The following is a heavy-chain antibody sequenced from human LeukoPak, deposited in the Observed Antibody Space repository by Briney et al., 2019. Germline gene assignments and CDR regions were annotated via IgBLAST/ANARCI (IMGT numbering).Heavy chain of an antibody. V-gene: IGHV4-34*01. CDR2: INHSGST. D-gene: IGHD6-19*01. Sequence: SETLSLTCAVYGGSFSGYYWSWIRQPPGKGLEWIGEINHSGSTNYNPSLKSRVTISVDTSKNQFSLKLSSVTAADTAVYYCARASIAVAGTYFDYWGQGTLVTVSS. J-gene: IGHJ4*02. CDR1: GGSFSGYY. CDR3: ARASIAVAGTYFDY.